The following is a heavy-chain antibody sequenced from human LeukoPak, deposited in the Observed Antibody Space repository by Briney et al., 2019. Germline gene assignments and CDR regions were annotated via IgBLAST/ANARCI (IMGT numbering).Heavy chain of an antibody. CDR3: ARDSLSYSYGYYYGMDV. D-gene: IGHD5-18*01. CDR1: GGSISSYY. CDR2: IYYSGST. J-gene: IGHJ6*02. Sequence: SETLSLTCTVSGGSISSYYWSWIRQPPGKGLEWIGYIYYSGSTKYNPSLKSRVTISVDTSKNQFSLKLTSVTAADTAVYYCARDSLSYSYGYYYGMDVWGQGTTVTVSS. V-gene: IGHV4-59*01.